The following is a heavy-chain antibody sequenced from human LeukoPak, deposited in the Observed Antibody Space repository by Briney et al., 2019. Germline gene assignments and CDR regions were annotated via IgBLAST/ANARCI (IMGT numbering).Heavy chain of an antibody. V-gene: IGHV4-4*02. CDR2: IYHSGST. J-gene: IGHJ6*02. Sequence: PSETLSLTCAVSGGSISSSNWWSWVRQPPGKGLEWIGEIYHSGSTNYNPSLKSRVTISVDKSKNQFSLKLSSVTAADTAVYYCARAQDPSGWPTYYYYGMDVWGQGTTVTVSS. D-gene: IGHD6-19*01. CDR1: GGSISSSNW. CDR3: ARAQDPSGWPTYYYYGMDV.